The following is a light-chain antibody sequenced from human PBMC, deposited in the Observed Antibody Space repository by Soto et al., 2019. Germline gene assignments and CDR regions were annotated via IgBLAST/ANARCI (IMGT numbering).Light chain of an antibody. Sequence: EIVLTQSPGTLSLSPGERATLSCLASQSVSSNYLGWYQQKPGQAPRLLIYGASSRATGIPDRFSGSGSGTDFTLTISRLEPEDFAVYYCQQYGTSVWTFGQGTKVDIK. J-gene: IGKJ1*01. V-gene: IGKV3-20*01. CDR3: QQYGTSVWT. CDR2: GAS. CDR1: QSVSSNY.